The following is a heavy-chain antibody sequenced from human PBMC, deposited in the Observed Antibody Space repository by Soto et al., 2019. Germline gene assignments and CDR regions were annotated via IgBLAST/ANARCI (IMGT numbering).Heavy chain of an antibody. D-gene: IGHD4-17*01. CDR2: INPDGSTT. V-gene: IGHV3-74*01. J-gene: IGHJ4*02. CDR3: ARDLYGNYALVY. Sequence: GGSLRLSCAASGFTFSSYRMHWVRQAPGKGLVWVSRINPDGSTTTYADSVKGRFTISRDNAKNTLYLQMNSLRAEDTAVYYSARDLYGNYALVYWGQGTPVTVSS. CDR1: GFTFSSYR.